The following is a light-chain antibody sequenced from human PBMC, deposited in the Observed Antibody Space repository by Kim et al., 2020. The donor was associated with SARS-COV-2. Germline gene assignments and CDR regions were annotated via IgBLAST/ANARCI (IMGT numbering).Light chain of an antibody. V-gene: IGKV3-15*01. CDR1: QSSGSN. CDR2: GAS. Sequence: SPVERAASSCRASQSSGSNLAWYQQKPGQAPSLLIYGASTRAPGVPARFSGSGAETDFTLAISSLRSEDSAVYYCQQYDNWPPLTFGGGTKVDIK. CDR3: QQYDNWPPLT. J-gene: IGKJ4*01.